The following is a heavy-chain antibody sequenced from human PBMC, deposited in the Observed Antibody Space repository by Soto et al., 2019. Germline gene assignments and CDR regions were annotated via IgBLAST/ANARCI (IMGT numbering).Heavy chain of an antibody. CDR1: GYSFTSYW. CDR2: IYPDDSDT. J-gene: IGHJ3*02. CDR3: AQSPRLTEAFDI. V-gene: IGHV5-51*01. Sequence: PGESLKISCKFSGYSFTSYWIGWVRQMPGKGLEWMGIIYPDDSDTRYSPSFQGHVTISADKSFTTAYLQWSSLKASDTAMYYCAQSPRLTEAFDIWGQGTMVTVSS.